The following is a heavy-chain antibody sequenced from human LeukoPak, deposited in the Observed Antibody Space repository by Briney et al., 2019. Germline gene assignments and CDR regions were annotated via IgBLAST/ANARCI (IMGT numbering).Heavy chain of an antibody. CDR1: GFTFSDYY. D-gene: IGHD2-2*01. J-gene: IGHJ3*02. CDR3: ARARYANAWYAFDI. Sequence: PGGSLRLSCAASGFTFSDYYMSWIRQAPGKGLEWVSDISSTSIYTNYADSVKGRFTISRDNAKNSLYLQMNSLRAEDTAVYYCARARYANAWYAFDIWGQGTMVTVSS. CDR2: ISSTSIYT. V-gene: IGHV3-11*03.